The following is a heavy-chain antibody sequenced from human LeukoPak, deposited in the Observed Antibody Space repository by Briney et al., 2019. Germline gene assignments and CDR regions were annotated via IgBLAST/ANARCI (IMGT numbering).Heavy chain of an antibody. CDR1: GFTFSSYW. CDR3: AKSGQLWFWGSFDY. CDR2: IKQDGSEK. Sequence: GGSLRLSCAASGFTFSSYWMSWVRQAPGKGLEWVANIKQDGSEKYYVDSVKGRFTISRDNAKNSLYLQINSLRAEDTAVYYCAKSGQLWFWGSFDYWGQGTLVTVSS. J-gene: IGHJ4*02. V-gene: IGHV3-7*03. D-gene: IGHD5-18*01.